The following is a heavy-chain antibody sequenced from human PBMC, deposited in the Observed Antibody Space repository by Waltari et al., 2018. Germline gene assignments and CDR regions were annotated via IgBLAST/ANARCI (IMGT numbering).Heavy chain of an antibody. Sequence: EVQLLESGGGLVQPGGSLRLSCAASGFTFSSYAMSWVRQAPGKGLEWVAAISGSDGSTYYADSVKGRFTISRDNSKNTLYLQMNSLRAEDTAVYYCAKFGIAVAGTDYWGQGTLVTVSS. CDR2: ISGSDGST. CDR1: GFTFSSYA. D-gene: IGHD6-19*01. CDR3: AKFGIAVAGTDY. J-gene: IGHJ4*02. V-gene: IGHV3-23*01.